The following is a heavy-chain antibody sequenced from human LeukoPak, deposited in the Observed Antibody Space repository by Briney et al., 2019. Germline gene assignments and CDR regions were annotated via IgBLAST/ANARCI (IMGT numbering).Heavy chain of an antibody. J-gene: IGHJ6*03. CDR1: GYTFTGYY. CDR3: ASEGRPCYSTSGSHVYMAYSYIDV. Sequence: ASVKVSCKASGYTFTGYYMHWVRQAPGQGLEWMGWINPNSGGTNYAQKFQGRVTMTRDTSISTAYMELSSLRSEDTAVYYCASEGRPCYSTSGSHVYMAYSYIDVWGKGTTVIVSS. CDR2: INPNSGGT. V-gene: IGHV1-2*02. D-gene: IGHD3-16*01.